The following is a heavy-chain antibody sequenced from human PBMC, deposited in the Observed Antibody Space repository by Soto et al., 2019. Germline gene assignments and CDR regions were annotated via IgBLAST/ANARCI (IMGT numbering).Heavy chain of an antibody. CDR1: SAPVSSSTYT. V-gene: IGHV4-39*01. CDR2: IYYSGST. J-gene: IGHJ5*02. CDR3: ARSVFP. Sequence: SETLSLTCTVSSAPVSSSTYTWGWIRQPPGKGLEWIGSIYYSGSTYYNPSLNSRVTVSVDTSKNQFSLKVTSVTAADTAVYYCARSVFPWGQGTLVTVSS.